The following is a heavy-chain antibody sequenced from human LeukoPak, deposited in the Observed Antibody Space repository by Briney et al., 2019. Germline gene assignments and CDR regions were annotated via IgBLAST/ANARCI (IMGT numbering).Heavy chain of an antibody. Sequence: SETLSPTCTVSGGSISSYYWSWIRQPAGKGLEWIGRIYASGSTNYNPSLESRVTMSVDTSKNQFSLKLTSVTAADTAVYYCARDGKRYFDWFDAFDIWGQGTMVTVSS. CDR3: ARDGKRYFDWFDAFDI. CDR1: GGSISSYY. J-gene: IGHJ3*02. CDR2: IYASGST. D-gene: IGHD3-9*01. V-gene: IGHV4-4*07.